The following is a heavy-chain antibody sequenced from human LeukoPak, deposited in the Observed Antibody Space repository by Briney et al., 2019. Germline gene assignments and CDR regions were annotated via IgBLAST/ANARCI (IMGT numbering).Heavy chain of an antibody. Sequence: GGSVRLSCAASGFTFSSYGMSWVRQAPGKGLEWVSAISGSGGSTYYADSVKGRITISRDNSKNTLYLQMNSPRAEDTAAYYCAKTPLYGDPGFGYWGQGTLVTVSS. J-gene: IGHJ4*02. D-gene: IGHD4-17*01. CDR2: ISGSGGST. V-gene: IGHV3-23*01. CDR3: AKTPLYGDPGFGY. CDR1: GFTFSSYG.